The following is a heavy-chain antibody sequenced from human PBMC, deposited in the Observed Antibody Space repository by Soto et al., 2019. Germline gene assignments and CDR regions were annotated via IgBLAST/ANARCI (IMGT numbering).Heavy chain of an antibody. Sequence: SETLSLTCAVYGGSFRGYYWSWLRHTPGKGLEWIGEINHSGSTNYNPSLKSRVTISVDTSKNQFSLKLSSVTAADTAVVYCTIAGGAAGTGFGREGWGQGTTVTVSS. CDR3: TIAGGAAGTGFGREG. J-gene: IGHJ6*02. CDR2: INHSGST. D-gene: IGHD6-13*01. CDR1: GGSFRGYY. V-gene: IGHV4-34*01.